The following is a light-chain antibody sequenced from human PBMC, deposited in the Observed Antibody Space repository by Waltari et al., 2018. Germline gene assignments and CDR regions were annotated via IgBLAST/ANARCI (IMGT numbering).Light chain of an antibody. CDR3: QQRSNWPLT. V-gene: IGKV3-11*01. CDR2: DAP. J-gene: IGKJ4*01. CDR1: ESVSTY. Sequence: EIVLTQSPATLSLSPGERATLSCRATESVSTYLAWYQQKPGQAPRLLIYDAPNRATGIPARFSGSGSGTDFTLTISSRAPEDFAIYYCQQRSNWPLTFGGGTKVEIK.